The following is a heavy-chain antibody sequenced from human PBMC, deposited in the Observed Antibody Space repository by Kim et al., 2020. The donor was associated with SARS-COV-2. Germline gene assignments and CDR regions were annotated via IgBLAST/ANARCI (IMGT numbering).Heavy chain of an antibody. D-gene: IGHD3-10*01. CDR2: IYYSGST. CDR1: GGSISSSSYY. CDR3: ARVFNVLLWFGDPGGPYNWFDP. J-gene: IGHJ5*02. Sequence: SETLSLTCTVSGGSISSSSYYWGWIRQPPGKGLEWIGSIYYSGSTYYNPSLKSRVTISVDTSKNQFSLKLSSVTAADTAVYYCARVFNVLLWFGDPGGPYNWFDPWGQRTLVTVSS. V-gene: IGHV4-39*07.